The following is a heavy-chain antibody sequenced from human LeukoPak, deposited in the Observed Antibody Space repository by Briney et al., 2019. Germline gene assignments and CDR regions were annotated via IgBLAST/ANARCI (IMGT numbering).Heavy chain of an antibody. Sequence: PGGSPRLSCAASGFTFSSYAMSWVRQAPGKGLEWVSGISGSGGSAYYADSVKGRFTISRDNSKNTLYLQVNSLRAEDTAVYYCAKVNYYDGSGYYYDAFDIWGQGAMVTVSS. D-gene: IGHD3-22*01. J-gene: IGHJ3*02. CDR3: AKVNYYDGSGYYYDAFDI. CDR2: ISGSGGSA. V-gene: IGHV3-23*01. CDR1: GFTFSSYA.